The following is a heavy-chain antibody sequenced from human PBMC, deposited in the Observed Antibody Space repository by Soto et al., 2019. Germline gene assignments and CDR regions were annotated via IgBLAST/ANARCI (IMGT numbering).Heavy chain of an antibody. CDR3: ARLKGILRPTSIDY. D-gene: IGHD4-17*01. CDR1: GGSISSSSYY. Sequence: PSETLSLTCTVSGGSISSSSYYWGWIRQPPGKGPEWIGSIYYSGSTYYNPSLKSRVTISVDTSKNQFSLKLSSVTAADTAVYYCARLKGILRPTSIDYWGQGTLVTV. V-gene: IGHV4-39*01. J-gene: IGHJ4*02. CDR2: IYYSGST.